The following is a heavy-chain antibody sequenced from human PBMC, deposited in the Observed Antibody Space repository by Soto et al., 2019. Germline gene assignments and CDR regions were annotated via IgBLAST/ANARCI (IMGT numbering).Heavy chain of an antibody. D-gene: IGHD3-22*01. Sequence: SETLFLTCTVSGGSISSYYWSWIRQPPGKGLEWIGYIYYSGSTNYNPSLKSRVTISVDTSKNQFSLKLSSVTAADTAVYYCARVVGDYYDSSGYSIDYWGQGTLVTVSS. J-gene: IGHJ4*02. CDR2: IYYSGST. V-gene: IGHV4-59*01. CDR1: GGSISSYY. CDR3: ARVVGDYYDSSGYSIDY.